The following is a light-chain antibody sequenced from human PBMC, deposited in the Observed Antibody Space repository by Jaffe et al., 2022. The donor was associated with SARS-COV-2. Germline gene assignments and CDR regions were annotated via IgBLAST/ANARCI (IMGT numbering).Light chain of an antibody. CDR2: GKN. Sequence: SSELTQDPAVSVALGQTVRITCQGDSLRSYYASWYQQKPGQAPVLVIYGKNNRPSGIPDRFSGSSSGNTASLTITGAQAEDEADYYCNSRDSSGNWHVVFGGGTKLTVL. V-gene: IGLV3-19*01. J-gene: IGLJ2*01. CDR3: NSRDSSGNWHVV. CDR1: SLRSYY.